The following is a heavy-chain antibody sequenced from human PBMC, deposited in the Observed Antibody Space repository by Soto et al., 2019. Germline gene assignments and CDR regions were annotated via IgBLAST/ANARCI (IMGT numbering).Heavy chain of an antibody. Sequence: EVQLVETGGGLIQPGGSLRLSCAASGFIVSSNYMSWVRQGPGKGLEWVSVISGSGGSTYYADSVKGRFTISRDNSKNTLYLQMNSLRAEDTAVYYCANTPPGAVVVPAATPSYYGMDVWGQGTTVTVSS. CDR2: ISGSGGST. CDR3: ANTPPGAVVVPAATPSYYGMDV. J-gene: IGHJ6*02. CDR1: GFIVSSNY. D-gene: IGHD2-2*01. V-gene: IGHV3-53*02.